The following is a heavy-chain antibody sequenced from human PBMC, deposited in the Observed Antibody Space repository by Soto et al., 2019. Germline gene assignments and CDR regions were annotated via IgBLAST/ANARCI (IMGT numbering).Heavy chain of an antibody. Sequence: ASLKFSCKASGGTFSSYAISWVRQAPGQGLEWMGGIIPIFGTANYAQKFQGRVTITADESTSTAYMELSSLRSEDTAVYYCARYYYDRSGSQRAVDYWGQGTLVTVYS. D-gene: IGHD3-22*01. CDR3: ARYYYDRSGSQRAVDY. CDR1: GGTFSSYA. CDR2: IIPIFGTA. J-gene: IGHJ4*02. V-gene: IGHV1-69*13.